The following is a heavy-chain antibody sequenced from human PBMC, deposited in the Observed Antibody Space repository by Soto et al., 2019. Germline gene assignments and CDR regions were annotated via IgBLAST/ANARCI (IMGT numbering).Heavy chain of an antibody. J-gene: IGHJ3*02. Sequence: LRLSCAASGFTFSSYAMSWVRQAPGKGLEWVSAISGSGGSTYYADSVKGRFTISRDNSKNTLYLQMNSLRAEDTAVYYCAKYGITMIVVVIDAFDIWGQRTMVTASS. CDR1: GFTFSSYA. CDR2: ISGSGGST. D-gene: IGHD3-22*01. CDR3: AKYGITMIVVVIDAFDI. V-gene: IGHV3-23*01.